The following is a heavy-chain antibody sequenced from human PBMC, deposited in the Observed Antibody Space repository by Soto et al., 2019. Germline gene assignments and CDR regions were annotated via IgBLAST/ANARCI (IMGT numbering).Heavy chain of an antibody. V-gene: IGHV4-39*01. D-gene: IGHD6-13*01. CDR2: IYYSGST. Sequence: QLQLQESGPGLVKPSETLSLTCTVSGGSISSSSYYWGWIRQPPGKGLEWIGSIYYSGSTYYNPPLKSRVTISVDTSKNQFSLKLSSVTAADTAVYYCARYWAAAGTYYYGMDVWGQGTTVTVSS. CDR3: ARYWAAAGTYYYGMDV. CDR1: GGSISSSSYY. J-gene: IGHJ6*02.